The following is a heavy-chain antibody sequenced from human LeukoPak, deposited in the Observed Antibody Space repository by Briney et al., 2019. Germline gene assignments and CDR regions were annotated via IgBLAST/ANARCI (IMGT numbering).Heavy chain of an antibody. V-gene: IGHV3-30*02. CDR1: GFTFSSYG. Sequence: GGFLRLSCAASGFTFSSYGMHWVRQAPGKGLEWVAFIRYDGSNKYYADSVKGRFTISRDNSKNTLYLQMNSLRAEDTAVYYCAKDVARYSGSYFDYWGQGTLVTVSS. CDR2: IRYDGSNK. D-gene: IGHD1-26*01. J-gene: IGHJ4*02. CDR3: AKDVARYSGSYFDY.